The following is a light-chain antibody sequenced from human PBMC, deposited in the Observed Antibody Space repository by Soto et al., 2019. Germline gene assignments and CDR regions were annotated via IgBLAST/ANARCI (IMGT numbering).Light chain of an antibody. CDR1: SSNIGINT. J-gene: IGLJ2*01. V-gene: IGLV1-44*01. CDR2: TDN. Sequence: QSVLTQPPSASGTPGQRVTISCSGGSSNIGINTVNWYQQLPGTAPKVLIYTDNERPSGVPDRFSGSKSGTSASLAISGLQSGDKADYYCAAWDDSLNGVIFGGGTKLTVL. CDR3: AAWDDSLNGVI.